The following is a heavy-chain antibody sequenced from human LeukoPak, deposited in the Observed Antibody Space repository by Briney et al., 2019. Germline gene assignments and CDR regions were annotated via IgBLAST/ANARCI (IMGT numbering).Heavy chain of an antibody. CDR3: AEDSNIARFFM. D-gene: IGHD4-11*01. CDR2: ISYSGTT. V-gene: IGHV4-39*07. J-gene: IGHJ4*02. Sequence: SETLSLTCTVSGASLGKYTSYWGWIRQPPGKDLEWIGTISYSGTTYDNPSLKSRLTISVDTSKNHFSLKLTSVTAADTAVYFCAEDSNIARFFMWGQGTLVTVSS. CDR1: GASLGKYTSY.